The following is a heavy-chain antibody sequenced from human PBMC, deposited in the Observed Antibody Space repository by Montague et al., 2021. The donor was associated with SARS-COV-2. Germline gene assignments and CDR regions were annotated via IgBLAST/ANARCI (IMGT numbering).Heavy chain of an antibody. CDR2: VLYNNGT. D-gene: IGHD3-9*01. J-gene: IGHJ4*02. CDR3: VRHPHYDGLNGPPEF. CDR1: GVSVTDYY. Sequence: SETLSLTCTVSGVSVTDYYWSWIRQPPGKGLESVGDVLYNNGTNFNPSLKSRVAISVDTSKNQFSLRLTSVTAADTAFYYFVRHPHYDGLNGPPEFWDQGTLGTVTS. V-gene: IGHV4-59*08.